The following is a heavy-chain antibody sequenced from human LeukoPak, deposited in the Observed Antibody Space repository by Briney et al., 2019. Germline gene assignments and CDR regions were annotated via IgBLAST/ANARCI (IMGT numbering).Heavy chain of an antibody. CDR2: INHSGRT. Sequence: SETLSLTCAVSGGSFFGSHWNWIRQSPEKGLEWIGEINHSGRTNYNPSLKSRVTISVDTSKSQFFLKLTSVTAADTAVYYCARAKQVGQPGPVDYWGQGTLVTVSS. J-gene: IGHJ4*02. D-gene: IGHD1/OR15-1a*01. CDR1: GGSFFGSH. CDR3: ARAKQVGQPGPVDY. V-gene: IGHV4-34*01.